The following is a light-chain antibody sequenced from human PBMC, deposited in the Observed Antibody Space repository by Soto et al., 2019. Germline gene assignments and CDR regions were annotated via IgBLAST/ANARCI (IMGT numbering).Light chain of an antibody. CDR1: QSVSGW. J-gene: IGKJ1*01. Sequence: DIHMTQSPSSLSASLGDTVTVTFRASQSVSGWLAWYQQKPGEAPKLLIYDASALPRGVPSRFSGSGSGTKFTLTIASLQPDDFATYYCQQYETFSGTFGPGTKVDI. CDR3: QQYETFSGT. V-gene: IGKV1-5*01. CDR2: DAS.